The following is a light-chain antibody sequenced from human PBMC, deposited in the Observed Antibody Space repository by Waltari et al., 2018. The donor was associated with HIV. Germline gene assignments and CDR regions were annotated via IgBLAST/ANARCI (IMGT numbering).Light chain of an antibody. Sequence: EIVLTQSPAPLSLYPGERATLTCRASQSVSSYSALSQPKPGQAPRLLIYDASNRATGIPARFSGGGSGTDFTLTISSLEPEDFAVYYCHQRSSWPPGAFGGGTKVELK. CDR3: HQRSSWPPGA. CDR2: DAS. J-gene: IGKJ4*01. V-gene: IGKV3-11*01. CDR1: QSVSSY.